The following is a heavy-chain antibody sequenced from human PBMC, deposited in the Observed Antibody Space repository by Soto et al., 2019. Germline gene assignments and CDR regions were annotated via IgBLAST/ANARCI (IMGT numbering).Heavy chain of an antibody. CDR2: INHSGST. J-gene: IGHJ3*02. D-gene: IGHD3-10*01. Sequence: QVQLQQWGAGLLKPSETLSLTCAVYGGSFSGYYWSWIRQPPGKGLAWIGEINHSGSTNYNPSLKSRVTISVDTSKNQFSLKLSSVTAADTAVYYCARGPGAAFDIWGQGTMVTVSS. CDR1: GGSFSGYY. V-gene: IGHV4-34*01. CDR3: ARGPGAAFDI.